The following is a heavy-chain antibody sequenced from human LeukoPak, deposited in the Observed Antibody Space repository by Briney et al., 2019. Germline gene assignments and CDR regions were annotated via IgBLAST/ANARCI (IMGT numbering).Heavy chain of an antibody. CDR1: GFTFSNYG. D-gene: IGHD4-11*01. V-gene: IGHV3-30*19. CDR3: ARTVTAGQNHY. CDR2: ISYDGYNK. Sequence: PGGSLRLSCSASGFTFSNYGMHWVRQAPGKGLEWVAFISYDGYNKNYADSVKGRFTISRDNSKNTLYLLMYSLRAEDTGVYYCARTVTAGQNHYWGQGTLVTVSS. J-gene: IGHJ4*02.